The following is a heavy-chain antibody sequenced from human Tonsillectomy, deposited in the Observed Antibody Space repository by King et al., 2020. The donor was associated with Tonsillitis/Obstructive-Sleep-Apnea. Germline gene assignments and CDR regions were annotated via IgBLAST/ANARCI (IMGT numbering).Heavy chain of an antibody. Sequence: QSQLVQSGAEVKKPGASVKVSCKVSGYTLTELSMHWVRQAPGKGLEWMGGVDPEDGETIYAQKFQGRVTMTEDTSTDTAYMELSSLRSEDTAVYYCATVSSEVVVVPAAISDAFDIWGQGTMVTVSS. CDR3: ATVSSEVVVVPAAISDAFDI. J-gene: IGHJ3*02. CDR1: GYTLTELS. CDR2: VDPEDGET. D-gene: IGHD2-2*01. V-gene: IGHV1-24*01.